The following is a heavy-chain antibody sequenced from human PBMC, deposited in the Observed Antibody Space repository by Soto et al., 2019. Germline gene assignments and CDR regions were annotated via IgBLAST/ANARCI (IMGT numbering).Heavy chain of an antibody. CDR2: MSGSGSSE. V-gene: IGHV3-11*01. CDR3: EREFGFFPGAPLSSGRVV. CDR1: GFTFSDHY. Sequence: SGGSLRLSCAASGFTFSDHYMAWIRQARGNGLEIVAHMSGSGSSEDYGDSVKGRFSIFRENSKNLLFLQMFFLRADDTSVYYCEREFGFFPGAPLSSGRVVWGRGPAVTVSS. D-gene: IGHD3-10*01. J-gene: IGHJ6*02.